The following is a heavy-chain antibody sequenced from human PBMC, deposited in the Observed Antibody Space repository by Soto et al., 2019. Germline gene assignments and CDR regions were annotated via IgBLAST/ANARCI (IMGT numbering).Heavy chain of an antibody. V-gene: IGHV1-2*04. CDR3: ARDSLFLIAAAGTGGFDY. CDR2: INPNSGGT. D-gene: IGHD6-13*01. J-gene: IGHJ4*02. Sequence: ASVKVSCKASGYTFTGYYMHWVRQAPGQGLEWMGWINPNSGGTNYAQKFQGWVTMTRDTSISTAYMELSRLRSDDTAVYYCARDSLFLIAAAGTGGFDYWGQGTLVTVSS. CDR1: GYTFTGYY.